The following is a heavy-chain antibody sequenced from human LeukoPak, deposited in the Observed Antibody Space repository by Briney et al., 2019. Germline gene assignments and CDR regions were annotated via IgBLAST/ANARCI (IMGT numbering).Heavy chain of an antibody. V-gene: IGHV3-15*01. J-gene: IGHJ4*02. CDR3: TTDANRGVIAQSLDY. CDR2: IKSKTDGGTT. Sequence: GGSLRLSCAASGFTFSNAWMSWVRQAPGKGLEWVGRIKSKTDGGTTDYAAPVKGRFTISRDDSKNTLYLQMNSLKTEDTAVYYCTTDANRGVIAQSLDYWGQGTLVTVSS. D-gene: IGHD3-10*01. CDR1: GFTFSNAW.